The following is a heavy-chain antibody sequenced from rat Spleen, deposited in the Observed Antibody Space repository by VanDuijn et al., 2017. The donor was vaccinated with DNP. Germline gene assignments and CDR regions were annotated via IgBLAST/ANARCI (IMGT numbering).Heavy chain of an antibody. CDR2: ISYDGSDT. Sequence: EVQLVESGGGLVQPGRSLKLSCAASGLTFSDYAMAWVRQAPKKGLEWVATISYDGSDTYYRDSVKGRFTISRDNAKNTLYLQMDSLRSEDTATYYCASRPPPTRGPFDYWGQGVTVTVSS. D-gene: IGHD1-4*01. CDR1: GLTFSDYA. CDR3: ASRPPPTRGPFDY. J-gene: IGHJ2*01. V-gene: IGHV5-17*01.